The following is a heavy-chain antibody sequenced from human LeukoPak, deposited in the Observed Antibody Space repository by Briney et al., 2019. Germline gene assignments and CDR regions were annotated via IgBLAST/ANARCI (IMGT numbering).Heavy chain of an antibody. CDR3: AKDGGYCSSTSCYSGDY. CDR2: ISGSGGST. J-gene: IGHJ4*02. D-gene: IGHD2-2*01. CDR1: GFTFSSYA. Sequence: GGSLRLSCAASGFTFSSYAMSWVRQAPGKGLEWVSAISGSGGSTYYADSVKGRFTISRDNSKNTLYLQINSLRAEDTAVYYCAKDGGYCSSTSCYSGDYWGQGTLVTVSS. V-gene: IGHV3-23*01.